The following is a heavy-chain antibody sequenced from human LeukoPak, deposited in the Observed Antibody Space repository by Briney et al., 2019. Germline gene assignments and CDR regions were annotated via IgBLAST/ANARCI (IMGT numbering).Heavy chain of an antibody. J-gene: IGHJ5*02. CDR3: AREVMYYDFWTWFDP. CDR2: ISTSGRT. CDR1: GASIRSSY. Sequence: PSETLSLTCTVSGASIRSSYWIWIRQSVGKGLEWLGRISTSGRTDYNPSLKSRVAMSVDKSKNQFSLELTSVTAADTAVYYCAREVMYYDFWTWFDPWGQGTLVTVSS. D-gene: IGHD3-3*01. V-gene: IGHV4-4*07.